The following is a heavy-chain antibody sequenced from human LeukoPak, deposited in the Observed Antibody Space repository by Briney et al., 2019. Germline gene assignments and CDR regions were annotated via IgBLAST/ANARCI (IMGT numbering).Heavy chain of an antibody. CDR1: GFTFSSYS. D-gene: IGHD2-21*02. CDR3: ARDLVLPVTAKRSPFDY. Sequence: PGGSLRLSCAASGFTFSSYSMNWVRQAPGKGLEWVSSISSSSSYIYYADSVKGRFTISRDNAKNSLYLQMNSLRAEDTAVYYCARDLVLPVTAKRSPFDYWGQGTLVTVSS. V-gene: IGHV3-21*01. CDR2: ISSSSSYI. J-gene: IGHJ4*02.